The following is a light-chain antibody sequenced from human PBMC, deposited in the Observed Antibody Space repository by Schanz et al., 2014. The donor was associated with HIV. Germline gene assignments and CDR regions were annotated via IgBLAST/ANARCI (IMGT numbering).Light chain of an antibody. J-gene: IGLJ3*02. V-gene: IGLV2-11*01. CDR3: CSFAGTIWV. Sequence: SALTQPRSVSGSPGQSVAISCTGTRSDVGGYDHVSWYQQHPGKAPKLMIYGVTKRPSGVPDRFSGSKSGNTASLTISGLQAEDEADYFCCSFAGTIWVFGGGTKLTVL. CDR2: GVT. CDR1: RSDVGGYDH.